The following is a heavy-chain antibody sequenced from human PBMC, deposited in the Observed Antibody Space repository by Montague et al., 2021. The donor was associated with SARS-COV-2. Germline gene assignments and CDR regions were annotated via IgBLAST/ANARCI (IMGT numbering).Heavy chain of an antibody. D-gene: IGHD6-13*01. J-gene: IGHJ4*02. CDR3: ASGYSSSWDIFDY. Sequence: SLRLSCAASGFTFDDYGMSWVRQAPGKGLEWVSGITWNGGSTGYADSVKGRFTISRDNAKNSLYLQMNSLRAEDTALYYCASGYSSSWDIFDYWGQGTLVTVSS. V-gene: IGHV3-20*04. CDR2: ITWNGGST. CDR1: GFTFDDYG.